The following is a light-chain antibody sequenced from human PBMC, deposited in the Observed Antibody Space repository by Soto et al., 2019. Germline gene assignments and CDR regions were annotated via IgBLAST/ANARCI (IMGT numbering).Light chain of an antibody. Sequence: IVMTQSPATLSVSPWERATLSCRASQSARSSLAWYQQKPGQAPRLLIYGASTRATGIPARFSGSGSGTEFTLTISSLQSEDFAVYYCQQYNNWPWTFGQGTKVDIK. CDR2: GAS. CDR1: QSARSS. J-gene: IGKJ1*01. CDR3: QQYNNWPWT. V-gene: IGKV3-15*01.